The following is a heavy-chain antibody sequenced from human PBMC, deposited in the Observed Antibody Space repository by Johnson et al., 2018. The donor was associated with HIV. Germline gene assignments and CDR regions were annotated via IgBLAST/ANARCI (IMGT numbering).Heavy chain of an antibody. V-gene: IGHV3-20*04. J-gene: IGHJ3*02. Sequence: VQLVESGGTLAKPAWSPRLSCAASGFNFDDYAMHWVRQAPGKGLEWVSGINWNGGSTGYADSVEGRFTISRVNAKNSLYLQMNSLRAEDTALYYCARSNWGGYAFDIWGQGTMVTVSS. CDR3: ARSNWGGYAFDI. CDR2: INWNGGST. CDR1: GFNFDDYA. D-gene: IGHD7-27*01.